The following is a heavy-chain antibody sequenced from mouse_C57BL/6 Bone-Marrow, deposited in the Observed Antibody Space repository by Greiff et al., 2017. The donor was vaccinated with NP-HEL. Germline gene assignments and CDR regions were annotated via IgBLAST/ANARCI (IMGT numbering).Heavy chain of an antibody. J-gene: IGHJ4*01. Sequence: EVKVVESGGGLVKPGGSLKLSCAASGFTFSSYTMSWVRQTPEKRLEWVATISGGGGNTYYPDSVKGRFTISRDNAKNTLYLQMSSLRSEDTALYYCARRLRAMDYWGQGTSVTVSS. V-gene: IGHV5-9*01. CDR2: ISGGGGNT. CDR1: GFTFSSYT. CDR3: ARRLRAMDY.